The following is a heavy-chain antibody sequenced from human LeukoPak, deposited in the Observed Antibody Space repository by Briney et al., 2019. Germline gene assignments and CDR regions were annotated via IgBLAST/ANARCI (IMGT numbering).Heavy chain of an antibody. CDR2: INPNSGGT. Sequence: ASVKVSCKASGYTFTGYYMRWVRQAPGQGLEWMGWINPNSGGTNYAQKFQGRVTMTRDTSISTAYMELSRLRSDDTAVYYCATRGGVAAAGTVGYWGQGTLVTVSS. CDR3: ATRGGVAAAGTVGY. J-gene: IGHJ4*02. CDR1: GYTFTGYY. D-gene: IGHD6-13*01. V-gene: IGHV1-2*02.